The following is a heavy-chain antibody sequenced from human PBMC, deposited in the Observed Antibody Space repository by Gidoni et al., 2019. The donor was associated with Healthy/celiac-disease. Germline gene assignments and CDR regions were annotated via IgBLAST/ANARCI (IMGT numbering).Heavy chain of an antibody. Sequence: EVQLVESGGGLVQPGRSLRLSCAGSGFTFEVYAMHWVRQAPGKGLEWDSGISWTSGSIGYADSVKGRFTISRDNAKNSLYLQMNSLRAEDTALYYCAKDHYDILTGYYNAPTYFDYWGQGTLVTVSS. J-gene: IGHJ4*02. D-gene: IGHD3-9*01. CDR2: ISWTSGSI. CDR1: GFTFEVYA. CDR3: AKDHYDILTGYYNAPTYFDY. V-gene: IGHV3-9*01.